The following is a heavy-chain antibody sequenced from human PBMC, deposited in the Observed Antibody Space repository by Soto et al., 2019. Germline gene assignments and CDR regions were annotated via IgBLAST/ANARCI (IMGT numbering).Heavy chain of an antibody. V-gene: IGHV4-30-4*01. Sequence: PSETLSLTCKVSGGSITSGGYYWSWIRQHPVKGLEWIGYTYYTGITYYNPSLKGRVTISIDTSKNQFSLHLTSMTAADTAVYYCARIGTILDIVTNNWFDPWGQGTLVTVSS. J-gene: IGHJ5*02. CDR2: TYYTGIT. D-gene: IGHD3-3*01. CDR3: ARIGTILDIVTNNWFDP. CDR1: GGSITSGGYY.